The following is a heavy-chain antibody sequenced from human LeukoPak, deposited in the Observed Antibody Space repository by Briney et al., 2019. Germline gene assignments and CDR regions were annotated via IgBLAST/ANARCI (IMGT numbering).Heavy chain of an antibody. CDR2: INHNGNVN. D-gene: IGHD3-16*01. CDR1: GFTFATYS. V-gene: IGHV3-7*03. CDR3: ARGGGLDV. Sequence: GGSLRLSCAASGFTFATYSMNWARQAPGKGLEWVASINHNGNVNYYVDSVKGRFTISRDNAKNSLYLQMSNLRAEDTAVYFCARGGGLDVWGQGATVTVSS. J-gene: IGHJ6*02.